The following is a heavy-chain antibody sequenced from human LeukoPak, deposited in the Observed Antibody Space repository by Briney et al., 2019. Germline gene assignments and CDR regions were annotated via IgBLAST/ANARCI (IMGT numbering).Heavy chain of an antibody. J-gene: IGHJ4*02. D-gene: IGHD6-13*01. CDR1: GYIFTNYY. CDR2: INPNSGGT. V-gene: IGHV1-2*06. Sequence: ASVKVSCKAYGYIFTNYYMHWVRQAPGQGLEWMGRINPNSGGTKYAQKFQGRVTMTRDTSISTAYMELSRLRSDDTAVYYCARIGAGSSRDYWGQGTLVTVSS. CDR3: ARIGAGSSRDY.